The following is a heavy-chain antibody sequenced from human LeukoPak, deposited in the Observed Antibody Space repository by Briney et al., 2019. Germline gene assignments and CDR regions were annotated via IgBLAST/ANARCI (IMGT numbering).Heavy chain of an antibody. CDR2: ISSSGSTI. Sequence: GGSLRLSCAASGFTFSDYYMSWIRQAPGKGLEWVSYISSSGSTIYYADSVKGRFTISRDNAKNSLYLQMNSLRAEDTALYYCAKERRFFDAFDIWGQGTMVTVSS. CDR1: GFTFSDYY. CDR3: AKERRFFDAFDI. V-gene: IGHV3-11*01. J-gene: IGHJ3*02. D-gene: IGHD3-3*01.